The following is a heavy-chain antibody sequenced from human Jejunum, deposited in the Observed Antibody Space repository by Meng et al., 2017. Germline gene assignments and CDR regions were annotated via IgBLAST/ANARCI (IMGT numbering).Heavy chain of an antibody. Sequence: GESLKISCAASGFTFSSYWIHWVRQAPGEGLVWVSRINTDGSTITYADSVKGRFTISRDNAKNTLYLQMNRLRAEDTAVYYCARSAYYGSSGFYFRDWGQGTLVTVSS. D-gene: IGHD3-22*01. CDR3: ARSAYYGSSGFYFRD. J-gene: IGHJ4*01. CDR2: INTDGSTI. CDR1: GFTFSSYW. V-gene: IGHV3-74*03.